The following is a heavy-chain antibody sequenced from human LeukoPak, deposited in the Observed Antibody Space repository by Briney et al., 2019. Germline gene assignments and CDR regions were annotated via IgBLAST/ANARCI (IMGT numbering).Heavy chain of an antibody. CDR1: GGSFSGYY. CDR3: ASARSMVRGVIRPRHLYFDY. J-gene: IGHJ4*02. V-gene: IGHV4-34*01. D-gene: IGHD3-10*01. Sequence: SETLSLTCAVYGGSFSGYYWSWIRQPPGKGLEWIGEINHSGSTNYNPSLKSRVTISVDTSKNQFSLKLSSVTAADTAVYYCASARSMVRGVIRPRHLYFDYWGQGTLVTVSS. CDR2: INHSGST.